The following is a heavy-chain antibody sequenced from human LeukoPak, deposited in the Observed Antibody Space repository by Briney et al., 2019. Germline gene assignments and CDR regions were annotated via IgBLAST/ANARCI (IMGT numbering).Heavy chain of an antibody. CDR2: INPNSGGT. J-gene: IGHJ6*02. D-gene: IGHD1-7*01. CDR1: GCTFTGYY. V-gene: IGHV1-2*06. Sequence: ASVKVSCKASGCTFTGYYMNWVRQAPGQGLEWMGRINPNSGGTNYAQKFQGRVTMTRDTSISTAYMELSRLRSDDTAVYYCAREQGNRITGTTGSDMDVWGQGTTVTVSS. CDR3: AREQGNRITGTTGSDMDV.